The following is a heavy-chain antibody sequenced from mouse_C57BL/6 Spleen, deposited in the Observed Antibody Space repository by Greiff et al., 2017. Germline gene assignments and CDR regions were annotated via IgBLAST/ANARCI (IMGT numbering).Heavy chain of an antibody. CDR3: ARDARLRSNYFDY. CDR2: ISAGGSYT. V-gene: IGHV5-4*01. D-gene: IGHD1-1*01. J-gene: IGHJ2*01. CDR1: GFTFTSYA. Sequence: EVMLVESGAGLVKPGASLKLSCAASGFTFTSYAMSWVRQTPEKRLEWVATISAGGSYTYYPDNVKGRFTISRDTATNNLYLHMSHLKSEDTVMYCGARDARLRSNYFDYWGQGTTVTVSS.